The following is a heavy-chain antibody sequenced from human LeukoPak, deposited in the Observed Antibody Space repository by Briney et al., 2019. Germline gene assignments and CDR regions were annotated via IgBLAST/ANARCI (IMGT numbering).Heavy chain of an antibody. CDR2: ISYDGSDK. CDR3: ARAGGYYDSSGYLNY. CDR1: GFTFSSYG. J-gene: IGHJ4*02. D-gene: IGHD3-22*01. V-gene: IGHV3-30*03. Sequence: PGGSLRLSCAASGFTFSSYGMHWVRQAPGKGLEGVAVISYDGSDKYYADSVKGRFTISRDNAKNTLHLQMISLRAEDTAVYYCARAGGYYDSSGYLNYWGQGTLVTVSS.